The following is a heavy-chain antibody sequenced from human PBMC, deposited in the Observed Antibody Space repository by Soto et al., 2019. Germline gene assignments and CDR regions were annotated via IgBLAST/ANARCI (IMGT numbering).Heavy chain of an antibody. CDR2: INPNSGGT. J-gene: IGHJ5*02. D-gene: IGHD3-10*01. CDR3: ARDHVRQYGSGSYYKDNWFDP. CDR1: GYTFTGYY. Sequence: QVQLVQSGAEVKKPGASVKVSCKASGYTFTGYYMHWVRQAPGQGLEWMGWINPNSGGTNYAQKFQGWVTMTRDTSISTAYMELSRLRSDDTAVYYCARDHVRQYGSGSYYKDNWFDPWGQGTLVTVSS. V-gene: IGHV1-2*04.